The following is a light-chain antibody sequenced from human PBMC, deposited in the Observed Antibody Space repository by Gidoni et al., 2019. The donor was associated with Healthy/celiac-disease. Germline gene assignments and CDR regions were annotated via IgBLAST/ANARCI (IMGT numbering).Light chain of an antibody. CDR2: GNS. J-gene: IGLJ3*02. V-gene: IGLV1-40*01. CDR1: SSNIGAGYD. Sequence: SVLTQPPSVSGAPGQRVTISCTGSSSNIGAGYDVHWYQQLPGTAPKLLIYGNSNRPSGVPDRFSGSKSGTSASLAITGLQAEDEAYYYCQSYDSSLSGWGVFGGGTKLTVL. CDR3: QSYDSSLSGWGV.